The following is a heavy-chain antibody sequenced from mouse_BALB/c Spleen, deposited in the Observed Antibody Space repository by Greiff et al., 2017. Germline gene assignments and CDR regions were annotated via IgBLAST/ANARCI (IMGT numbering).Heavy chain of an antibody. CDR2: ISSGGSYT. CDR1: GFTFSSYG. CDR3: AREGYSYAMDY. J-gene: IGHJ4*01. D-gene: IGHD2-14*01. V-gene: IGHV5-6*01. Sequence: EVQLVESGGDLVKPGGSLKLSCAASGFTFSSYGMSWVRQTPDKRLEWVATISSGGSYTYYPDSVKGRFTISRDNAKNTLYLQMSSLKSEDTAMYYCAREGYSYAMDYWGQGTSVTVSS.